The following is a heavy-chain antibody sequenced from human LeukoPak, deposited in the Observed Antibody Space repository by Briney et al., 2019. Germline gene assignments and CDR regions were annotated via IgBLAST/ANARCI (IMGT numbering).Heavy chain of an antibody. CDR2: ISSSSSYI. CDR1: GFTFSSYS. J-gene: IGHJ4*02. Sequence: PGGSLRLSCAASGFTFSSYSMNCVRQAPGKGLEWVSSISSSSSYIYYADSVKGRFTISRDNAKNSLYLQMNSLRAEDTAVYYCARYGAGSSGYSSISPFDYWGQGTLVTVSS. V-gene: IGHV3-21*01. CDR3: ARYGAGSSGYSSISPFDY. D-gene: IGHD3-22*01.